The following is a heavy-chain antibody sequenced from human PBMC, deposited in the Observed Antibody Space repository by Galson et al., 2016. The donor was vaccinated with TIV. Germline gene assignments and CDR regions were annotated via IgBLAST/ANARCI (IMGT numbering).Heavy chain of an antibody. Sequence: QSGAEVKKPGESLKISCKGSGYTFTNYWIVWVRQMPGKGLEWMGIIYPGDSETAYSPSFQGQVTISADKSISTAYLQWSSLKATDTAMYYCARPNGDDVPSGSYTYYSGMDVWGQGTAVTVSS. D-gene: IGHD4-17*01. CDR3: ARPNGDDVPSGSYTYYSGMDV. CDR1: GYTFTNYW. CDR2: IYPGDSET. J-gene: IGHJ6*02. V-gene: IGHV5-51*01.